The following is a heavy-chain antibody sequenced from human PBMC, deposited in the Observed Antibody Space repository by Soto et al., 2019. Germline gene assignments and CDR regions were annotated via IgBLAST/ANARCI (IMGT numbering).Heavy chain of an antibody. D-gene: IGHD2-15*01. Sequence: QVQLQESGPGLVKPSETLSLTCTVSGGSMSGYHWSWIRQSPGKELEFIGSVFDSGSTKSNPSLRSRAAISIDASKSQCFTTLSSVTAADTAVYYCASCLNSAGSCLRFLRWGQGTLVTVSS. J-gene: IGHJ1*01. V-gene: IGHV4-59*12. CDR3: ASCLNSAGSCLRFLR. CDR1: GGSMSGYH. CDR2: VFDSGST.